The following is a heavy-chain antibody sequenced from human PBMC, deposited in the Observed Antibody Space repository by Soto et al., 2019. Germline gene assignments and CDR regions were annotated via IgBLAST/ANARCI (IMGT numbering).Heavy chain of an antibody. Sequence: GGSLRLSCAASEFTFSSSAMSWVRQAPGKGLEWVSTISSSGGSTYCADSVKGRFTVSRDNSKNTLYLQVNSLRAEDTALYYCVKGGTVVRTWFDPWGQGTLVTSPQ. V-gene: IGHV3-23*01. CDR3: VKGGTVVRTWFDP. D-gene: IGHD4-4*01. J-gene: IGHJ5*02. CDR1: EFTFSSSA. CDR2: ISSSGGST.